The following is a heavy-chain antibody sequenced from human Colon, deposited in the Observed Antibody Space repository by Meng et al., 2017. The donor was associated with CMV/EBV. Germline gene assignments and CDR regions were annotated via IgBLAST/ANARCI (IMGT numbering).Heavy chain of an antibody. Sequence: SCAASGFTFSNYYMSWIRQAPGKGLEWISYITSSGSTFYYADSVRGRFTISRDNTKNSLYLHMTNLKAEDTAVYFCARDEATPADRNFWGQGTLVTVSS. CDR1: GFTFSNYY. J-gene: IGHJ4*02. D-gene: IGHD5-12*01. CDR2: ITSSGSTF. V-gene: IGHV3-11*01. CDR3: ARDEATPADRNF.